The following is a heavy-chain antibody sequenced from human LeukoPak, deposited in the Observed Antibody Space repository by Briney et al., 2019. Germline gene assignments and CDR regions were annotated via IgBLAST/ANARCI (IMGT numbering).Heavy chain of an antibody. CDR3: ARTTIIGVVIPFDY. CDR2: ISYEGSNK. J-gene: IGHJ4*02. D-gene: IGHD3-3*01. Sequence: GRSLRLSCAAYGFTFSSYAMHWVRQAPGKGLEWVAVISYEGSNKYYADSVKGRFTISRDNSKNTMYLQMNSLRAEDTAVYYCARTTIIGVVIPFDYWGQGTLVTVSS. V-gene: IGHV3-30-3*01. CDR1: GFTFSSYA.